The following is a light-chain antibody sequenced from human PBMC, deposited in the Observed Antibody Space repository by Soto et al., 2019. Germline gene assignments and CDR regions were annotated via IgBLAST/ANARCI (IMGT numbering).Light chain of an antibody. CDR3: CSYAGSRSYA. CDR2: DVS. J-gene: IGLJ1*01. Sequence: QSALTQPRSVSGSPGQSVTISCTGTSSDVGGYNYVSWYQQHPGKAPKVMIYDVSERPSGVPDRFSGSKSGNTASLTISGLQAANVAHYFFCSYAGSRSYALATGTKLT. CDR1: SSDVGGYNY. V-gene: IGLV2-11*01.